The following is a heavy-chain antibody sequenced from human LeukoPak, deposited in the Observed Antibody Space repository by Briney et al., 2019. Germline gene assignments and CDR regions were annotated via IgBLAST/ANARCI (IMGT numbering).Heavy chain of an antibody. Sequence: PSETLSLTCAVYGGSFSGYYWSWIRQPPGKGLEWIGEINHSGSTNYNPSLKSRVTISVDTSKNQFSLKLSSVTAADTAVYYCARYYYYVWGSYRYSLFDYWGQGTLVTVSS. D-gene: IGHD3-16*02. CDR3: ARYYYYVWGSYRYSLFDY. J-gene: IGHJ4*02. CDR1: GGSFSGYY. CDR2: INHSGST. V-gene: IGHV4-34*01.